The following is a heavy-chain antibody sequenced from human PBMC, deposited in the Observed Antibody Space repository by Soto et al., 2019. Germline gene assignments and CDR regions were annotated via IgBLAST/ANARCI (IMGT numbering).Heavy chain of an antibody. CDR2: IKEDGSEE. CDR3: ARGGGRFDP. CDR1: GFTFGTYW. J-gene: IGHJ5*02. D-gene: IGHD3-16*01. V-gene: IGHV3-7*04. Sequence: EVQLVESGGGLVQPGGSLRLSCAASGFTFGTYWMSWVRQAPGKGLEWVANIKEDGSEEYFVDSVRGGFTISRDNAKNSLYLQLSSLRAEDTAVYYCARGGGRFDPWGQGTLVTVSS.